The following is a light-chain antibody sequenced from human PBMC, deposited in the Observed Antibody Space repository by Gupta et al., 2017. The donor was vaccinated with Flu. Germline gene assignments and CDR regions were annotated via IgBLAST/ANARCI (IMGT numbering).Light chain of an antibody. CDR3: EHSGSSPWT. CDR1: QTLGANF. V-gene: IGKV3D-20*01. J-gene: IGKJ2*02. CDR2: EVS. Sequence: ITLTQSLATLSLSPGDRATLSCGPSQTLGANFLACYQTKPGRPPSLRVFEVSRRENGVPDSWSGSGACAAYTILVIRRQEEDAVVEYCHEHSGSSPWTFGQWTKLEIK.